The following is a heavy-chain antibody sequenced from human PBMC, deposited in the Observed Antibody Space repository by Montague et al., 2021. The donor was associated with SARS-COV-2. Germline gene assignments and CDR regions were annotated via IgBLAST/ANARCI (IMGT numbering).Heavy chain of an antibody. CDR1: GFTFSSYS. D-gene: IGHD2-2*01. J-gene: IGHJ4*02. CDR3: AKGAQRYSTSYFEY. CDR2: ISGSGSGT. Sequence: SLRLSCAASGFTFSSYSMSWVRQAPGKGLEWASGISGSGSGTYYAVSVKGRFTISRDNSKNTLYLQMNSLRAEDTALYYCAKGAQRYSTSYFEYWGQGSLVTVSS. V-gene: IGHV3-23*01.